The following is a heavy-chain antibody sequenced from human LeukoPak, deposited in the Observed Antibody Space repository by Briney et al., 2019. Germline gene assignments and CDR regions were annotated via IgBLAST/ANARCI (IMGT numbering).Heavy chain of an antibody. J-gene: IGHJ4*02. CDR2: IRSNPYGGTT. D-gene: IGHD2/OR15-2a*01. CDR3: TRGLLPGY. Sequence: GGSLRLSCTASGFTFVDYSMTWVRQAPGKGLEWVGFIRSNPYGGTTEYAASVKGRFTITRDDSKSITYLQMNSLKTEYTAVYYCTRGLLPGYWGQGTLVTVSS. V-gene: IGHV3-49*04. CDR1: GFTFVDYS.